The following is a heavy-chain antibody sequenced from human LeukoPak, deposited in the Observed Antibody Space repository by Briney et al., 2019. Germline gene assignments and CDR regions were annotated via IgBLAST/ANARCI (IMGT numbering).Heavy chain of an antibody. D-gene: IGHD3-3*01. CDR2: MRYDGSNK. V-gene: IGHV3-30*02. CDR1: GFTFSSYG. Sequence: GGSLKLSCAASGFTFSSYGMHWVRQAPGKGLEWVAFMRYDGSNKYYADSVKGRFTISRDNSKNTLYLQMNSLRAEDTAVYYCAKEGVYDFWSGSPHPIDYWGQGTLVTVSS. CDR3: AKEGVYDFWSGSPHPIDY. J-gene: IGHJ4*02.